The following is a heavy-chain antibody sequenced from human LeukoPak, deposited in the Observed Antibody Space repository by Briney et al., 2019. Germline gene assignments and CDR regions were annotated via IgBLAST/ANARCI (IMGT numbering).Heavy chain of an antibody. D-gene: IGHD2-15*01. CDR2: VYPGDSDT. J-gene: IGHJ5*02. V-gene: IGHV5-51*01. Sequence: GEALMISCKGSGYSFTTYWIAWVRQMPGKGLEWMGIVYPGDSDTRYSPSFQGQVTISADKSISTAYLQWSSLKASDTAMYYCARLGVVVVAATGFDPWGQGTLVTVSS. CDR3: ARLGVVVVAATGFDP. CDR1: GYSFTTYW.